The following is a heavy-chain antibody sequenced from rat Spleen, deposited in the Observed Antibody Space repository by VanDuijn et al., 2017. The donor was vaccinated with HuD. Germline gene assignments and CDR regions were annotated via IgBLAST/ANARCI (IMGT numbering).Heavy chain of an antibody. J-gene: IGHJ2*01. CDR3: TSGGVTTRLNWFAY. CDR1: GFTFSNYW. V-gene: IGHV5-31*01. D-gene: IGHD1-10*01. Sequence: EVQLVESGGGLVQPGRSLKLSCVASGFTFSNYWMTWIRQAPGKGLEWVASISNAAGKVYYPDSVKGRFTISRDTAQNILYLQMNNLRSEDTAVYYCTSGGVTTRLNWFAYWGQGVMVTVSS. CDR2: ISNAAGKV.